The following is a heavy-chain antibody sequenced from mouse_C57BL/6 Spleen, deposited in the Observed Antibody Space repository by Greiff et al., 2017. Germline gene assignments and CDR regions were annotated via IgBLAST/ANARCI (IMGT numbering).Heavy chain of an antibody. D-gene: IGHD1-1*01. CDR3: TGSSYGYFDV. J-gene: IGHJ1*03. CDR1: GYTFTDYE. V-gene: IGHV1-15*01. CDR2: IDPETGGT. Sequence: QVQLKQSGAELVRPGASVTLSCKASGYTFTDYEMHWVKQTPVHGLEWIGAIDPETGGTAYNQKFKGKAILTADKSSSTAYMELRSLTSEDSAVYYCTGSSYGYFDVWGTGTTVTVSS.